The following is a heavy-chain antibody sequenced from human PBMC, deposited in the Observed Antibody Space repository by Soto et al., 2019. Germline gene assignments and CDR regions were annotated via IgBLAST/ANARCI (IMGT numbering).Heavy chain of an antibody. J-gene: IGHJ4*02. CDR1: GGSISSGGYY. D-gene: IGHD3-10*01. Sequence: SETLSLTCTVSGGSISSGGYYWSWIRQHQGKGLKWIGYIYYSGSTNYNPSLKSRVTISVDTSKNQFSLKLNSMTAADTAVYYCARHNYGSGSTYFDYWGQGTLVTVSS. CDR3: ARHNYGSGSTYFDY. V-gene: IGHV4-61*08. CDR2: IYYSGST.